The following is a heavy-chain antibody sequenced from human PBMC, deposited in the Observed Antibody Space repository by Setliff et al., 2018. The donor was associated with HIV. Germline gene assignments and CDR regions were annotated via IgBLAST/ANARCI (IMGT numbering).Heavy chain of an antibody. D-gene: IGHD2-21*02. J-gene: IGHJ2*01. CDR1: GFTFSTAW. Sequence: PGGSLRLSCAASGFTFSTAWMNWVRQTPGRGLEWVANIRQDGSEEYYVDSVKGRFTISRDNAKNSLYLQMDSLRAEDTAVYYCAKRSATAETLGTRFFDLWGRGTLVTVSS. CDR3: AKRSATAETLGTRFFDL. CDR2: IRQDGSEE. V-gene: IGHV3-7*01.